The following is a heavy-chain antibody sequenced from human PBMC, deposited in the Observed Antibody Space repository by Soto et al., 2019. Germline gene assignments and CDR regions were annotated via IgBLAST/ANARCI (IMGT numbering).Heavy chain of an antibody. CDR1: GLTVSGKKY. CDR3: ATWHLREHAYDI. V-gene: IGHV3-53*01. J-gene: IGHJ3*02. Sequence: DVHLVESGGGLIQPGGSLRLSCVASGLTVSGKKYMAWVRQAPGRGPEWLSGVDDLAGTYYADSVRGRFTTSIDSSRTTVYLQMRDLRPEDTALYFCATWHLREHAYDIWGQGTMVTVSS. D-gene: IGHD5-12*01. CDR2: VDDLAGT.